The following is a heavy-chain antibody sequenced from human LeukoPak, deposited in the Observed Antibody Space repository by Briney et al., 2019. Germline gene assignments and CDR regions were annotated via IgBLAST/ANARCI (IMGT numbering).Heavy chain of an antibody. CDR1: GGSFSGYY. V-gene: IGHV4-34*01. CDR3: AISYYDFWSGPDY. Sequence: SETLSLTCAVYGGSFSGYYWSWIRQPPGKGLEWIGEINHSGSTNYNPSLKSRVTISVDTSKNQFSLKLSSVTAADTAVYYCAISYYDFWSGPDYWGQGTLVTVSS. CDR2: INHSGST. D-gene: IGHD3-3*01. J-gene: IGHJ4*02.